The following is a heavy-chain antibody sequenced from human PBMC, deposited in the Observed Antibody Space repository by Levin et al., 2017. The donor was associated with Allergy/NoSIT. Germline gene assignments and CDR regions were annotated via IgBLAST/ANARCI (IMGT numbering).Heavy chain of an antibody. D-gene: IGHD3-10*01. J-gene: IGHJ6*02. V-gene: IGHV3-33*01. CDR3: ARVWNGMDV. CDR2: IWYDGSNK. CDR1: GFTFSSYG. Sequence: GESLKISCAASGFTFSSYGMHWVRQAPGKGLEWVAVIWYDGSNKYYADSVKGRFTISRDNSKNTLYLQMNSLRAEDTAVYYCARVWNGMDVWGQGTTVTVSS.